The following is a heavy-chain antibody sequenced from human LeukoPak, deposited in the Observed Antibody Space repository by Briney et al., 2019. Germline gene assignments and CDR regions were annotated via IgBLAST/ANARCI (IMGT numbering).Heavy chain of an antibody. Sequence: ASVKVSCKASGYTFTSYGISWVRQAPGQGLEWMGWISAYNGNTNYAQKLQGRVTMTTDTSTSTAYMELRSLRSDDTAVYYCARVSSYYDSSGYSVWGQGTLVTVSS. CDR3: ARVSSYYDSSGYSV. V-gene: IGHV1-18*01. CDR2: ISAYNGNT. J-gene: IGHJ4*02. D-gene: IGHD3-22*01. CDR1: GYTFTSYG.